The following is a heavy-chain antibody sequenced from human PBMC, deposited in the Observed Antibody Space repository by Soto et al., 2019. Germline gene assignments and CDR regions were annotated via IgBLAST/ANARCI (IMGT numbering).Heavy chain of an antibody. D-gene: IGHD2-2*02. CDR2: ISSSSTI. CDR1: GFTFSSYS. CDR3: ARGDIVVVPAARPAFDY. J-gene: IGHJ4*02. V-gene: IGHV3-48*01. Sequence: GGSLRLSCAASGFTFSSYSMNWVRQAPGKGLEWVSYISSSSTIYYADSVKGRFTISRDNAKNSLYLQMNSLRAEDTAVYYCARGDIVVVPAARPAFDYWGQGTLVTVSS.